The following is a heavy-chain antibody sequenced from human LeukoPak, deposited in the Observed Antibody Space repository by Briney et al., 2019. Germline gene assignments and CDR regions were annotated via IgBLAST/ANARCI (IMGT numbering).Heavy chain of an antibody. J-gene: IGHJ4*02. Sequence: SETLSLTCTASGCSISSYYWSWIRQPPGKGLEWIVYIYTSGSTNYNPSLKSRVTISVDTSKNQFSLKLSSVTAADTAVYYCAGRRGYDYYFDYWGQGTLVTVSS. D-gene: IGHD5-12*01. CDR3: AGRRGYDYYFDY. CDR1: GCSISSYY. V-gene: IGHV4-4*09. CDR2: IYTSGST.